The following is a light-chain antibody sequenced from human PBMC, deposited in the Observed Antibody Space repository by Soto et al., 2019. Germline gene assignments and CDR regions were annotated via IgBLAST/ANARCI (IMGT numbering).Light chain of an antibody. CDR2: DAS. J-gene: IGKJ3*01. Sequence: AIQLTQSPSSLSASVGDRVTITCRASQGISSALAWYQQKPGKAPKLLIYDASSLESGVPSRFSGSGSGTDFTLTMSSLQPDDFATYYCQQFHSYPQITFGPGTKVDIK. CDR1: QGISSA. V-gene: IGKV1-13*02. CDR3: QQFHSYPQIT.